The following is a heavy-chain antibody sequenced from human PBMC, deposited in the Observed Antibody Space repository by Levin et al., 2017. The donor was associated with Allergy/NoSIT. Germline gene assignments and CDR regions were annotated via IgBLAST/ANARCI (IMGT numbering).Heavy chain of an antibody. CDR2: IHTDTSVT. CDR3: VRGGGYYGSW. D-gene: IGHD3-10*01. CDR1: GFTFSSYY. J-gene: IGHJ4*02. Sequence: GESLKISCAASGFTFSSYYMHWVRQAPGKGLAWVSNIHTDTSVTNYADSVKGRFTISRDDGKKSLYLQMNSLRVEDTAVYYCVRGGGYYGSWWGQGALVTVSS. V-gene: IGHV3-74*01.